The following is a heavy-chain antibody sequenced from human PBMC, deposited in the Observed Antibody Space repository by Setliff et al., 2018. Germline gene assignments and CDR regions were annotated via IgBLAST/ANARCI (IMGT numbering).Heavy chain of an antibody. Sequence: ASVKVSCKASGYIFAGYYMHWVRQTPGQGLEWMGWINPISDDTKYVQKFQGRVTMTRDTSTSTVYMELSSLRSDDTAVYYCARAGDAASGWKGVFEYWGQGTAVTVSS. CDR1: GYIFAGYY. J-gene: IGHJ4*02. CDR3: ARAGDAASGWKGVFEY. CDR2: INPISDDT. D-gene: IGHD4-17*01. V-gene: IGHV1-2*02.